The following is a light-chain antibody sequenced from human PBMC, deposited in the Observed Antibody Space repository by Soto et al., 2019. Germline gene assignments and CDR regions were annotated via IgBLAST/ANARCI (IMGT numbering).Light chain of an antibody. CDR1: QSISSY. CDR3: QQCYSNPFT. CDR2: AAS. V-gene: IGKV1-39*01. J-gene: IGKJ3*01. Sequence: DIQMTQSPSSLSASVGDRVTITCRASQSISSYLNWYQQKPGKAPKLLIYAASILESGVPSRFSGSGSGTDFTLTISSLQPEDFATYYCQQCYSNPFTFGPGTKVDIK.